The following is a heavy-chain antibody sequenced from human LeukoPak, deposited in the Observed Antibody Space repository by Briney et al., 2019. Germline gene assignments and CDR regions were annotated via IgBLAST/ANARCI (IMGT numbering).Heavy chain of an antibody. J-gene: IGHJ4*02. D-gene: IGHD7-27*01. V-gene: IGHV1-8*02. CDR3: ARGPPNWGYDY. CDR1: GYTFTSYA. Sequence: GASVTVSCKASGYTFTSYAMHWVRQAPGQRLEWMGWMSPNSGDTGYAQKFQDRVTMTRNTSISTAYMELSSLRSDDTAVYYCARGPPNWGYDYWGPGTLVTVSS. CDR2: MSPNSGDT.